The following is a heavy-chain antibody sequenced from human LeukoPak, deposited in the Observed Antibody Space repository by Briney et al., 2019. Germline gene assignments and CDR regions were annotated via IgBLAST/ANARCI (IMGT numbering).Heavy chain of an antibody. CDR2: INAGNGNT. V-gene: IGHV1-3*01. CDR3: ARAGASVKGDFDY. J-gene: IGHJ4*02. CDR1: GYTFTSYA. Sequence: ASVKVSCKASGYTFTSYAMHWVRQAPGQRLGWMGWINAGNGNTKYSQKFQGRVTITRDTFASTAYMELSSLRSEDTAVYYCARAGASVKGDFDYWGQGTLVTVSS. D-gene: IGHD1-26*01.